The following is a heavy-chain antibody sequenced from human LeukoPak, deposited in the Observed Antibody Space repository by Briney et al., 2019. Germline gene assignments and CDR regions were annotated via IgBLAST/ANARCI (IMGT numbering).Heavy chain of an antibody. CDR3: ARDQEWEPAAGAFDI. CDR1: GGSISSYY. Sequence: SETLSLTCTVSGGSISSYYWSWIRQPPGKGLEWIGYIYYSGSTNYNPSLKSRVTISVDTSKNQFSLKLSSVTAADTAVYYCARDQEWEPAAGAFDIWGQGTMVTVSS. D-gene: IGHD1-26*01. CDR2: IYYSGST. V-gene: IGHV4-59*01. J-gene: IGHJ3*02.